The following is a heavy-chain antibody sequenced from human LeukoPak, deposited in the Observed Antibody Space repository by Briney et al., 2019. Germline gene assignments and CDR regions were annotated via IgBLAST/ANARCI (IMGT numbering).Heavy chain of an antibody. CDR1: EYTLTELS. Sequence: ASVKVSCKVSEYTLTELSMRWVRRAPGKGLEWMGGFDPEDGETIYAQTFQDRVTMTEDTSTDTPYVELSSLRSEDTAVYYCATDPIYSGYAFRFDYWGQGTMVTVSS. D-gene: IGHD5-12*01. CDR3: ATDPIYSGYAFRFDY. J-gene: IGHJ4*02. CDR2: FDPEDGET. V-gene: IGHV1-24*01.